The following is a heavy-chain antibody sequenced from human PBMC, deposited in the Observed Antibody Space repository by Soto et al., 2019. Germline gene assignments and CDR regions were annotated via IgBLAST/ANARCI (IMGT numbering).Heavy chain of an antibody. CDR2: ISYDGSNK. V-gene: IGHV3-30*18. J-gene: IGHJ5*02. Sequence: GGSLRLSCAASGFTFSSYGMHWVRQAPGKGLEWVAVISYDGSNKYYADSVKGRFTISRDNSKNTLYLQMNSLRVEDTALYFCAKEAGWGCSSIICYPWFDPWGQGTLVTVSS. CDR1: GFTFSSYG. CDR3: AKEAGWGCSSIICYPWFDP. D-gene: IGHD2-2*01.